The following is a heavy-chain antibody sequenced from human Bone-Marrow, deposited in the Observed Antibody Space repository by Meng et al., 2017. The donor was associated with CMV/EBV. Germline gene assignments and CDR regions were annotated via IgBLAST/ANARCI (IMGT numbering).Heavy chain of an antibody. CDR3: AKVGYCSSTSCYVGAFYI. CDR2: ISWNSGSI. Sequence: GGSLRLSCAASGFTFDDYAMHWVRQAPGKGLEWVSGISWNSGSIGYADSVKGRFTISRDNAKNSLYLQMNSLRAEDTALYYCAKVGYCSSTSCYVGAFYIWGQGTMVTVSS. V-gene: IGHV3-9*01. D-gene: IGHD2-2*01. J-gene: IGHJ3*02. CDR1: GFTFDDYA.